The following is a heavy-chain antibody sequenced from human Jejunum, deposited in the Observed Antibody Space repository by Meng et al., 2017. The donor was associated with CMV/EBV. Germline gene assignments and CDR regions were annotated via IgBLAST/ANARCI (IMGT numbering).Heavy chain of an antibody. Sequence: SGGSFSRYAISSVRQAPGQGPEWMGGIIPILAQAHHAQEFQDRVTITADKSTGTVYMKLSSLRSEDTALYYCATPGPYSSGWSYFGFWGQGSLVTVSS. CDR2: IIPILAQA. D-gene: IGHD6-19*01. CDR1: GGSFSRYA. J-gene: IGHJ4*02. V-gene: IGHV1-69*10. CDR3: ATPGPYSSGWSYFGF.